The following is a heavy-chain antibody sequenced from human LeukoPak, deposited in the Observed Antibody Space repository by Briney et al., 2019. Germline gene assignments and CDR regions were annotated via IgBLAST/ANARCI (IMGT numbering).Heavy chain of an antibody. CDR3: TRAASSGPLFTYHMDV. D-gene: IGHD3-22*01. J-gene: IGHJ6*03. CDR2: MYTSGST. CDR1: GGSISSGSYY. V-gene: IGHV4-61*02. Sequence: SETLSLTCTVSGGSISSGSYYWSWIRQPAGKGLEWIGRMYTSGSTNYNPSLKSRVTISVDTSKNQFSLKLSSVTAADTAVYYCTRAASSGPLFTYHMDVWGKGTTVTVSS.